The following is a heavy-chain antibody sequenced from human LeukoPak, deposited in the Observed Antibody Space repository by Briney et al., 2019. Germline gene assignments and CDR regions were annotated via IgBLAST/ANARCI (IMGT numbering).Heavy chain of an antibody. V-gene: IGHV3-48*03. D-gene: IGHD6-19*01. CDR2: ISSSATTI. Sequence: PGGSLRLSCAASGFTFSSYEMNWVRQAPGKGLEWISYISSSATTIYYADSVKGRFTISRDNAKNSLYLQMNSLRAEDTAVYYCATSGLDDYWGQGALVTVSS. CDR3: ATSGLDDY. CDR1: GFTFSSYE. J-gene: IGHJ4*02.